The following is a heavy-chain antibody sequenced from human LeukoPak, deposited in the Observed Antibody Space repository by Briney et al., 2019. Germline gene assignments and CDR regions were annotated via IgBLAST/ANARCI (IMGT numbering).Heavy chain of an antibody. CDR1: VFTLRIYG. CDR3: ARDSDDSSSNSYYFDY. D-gene: IGHD6-6*01. Sequence: GGTLRLFCAASVFTLRIYGMSWVRQAPGKGLVWVSSISGSGGSTYYADSVKGRFTISRDNSKNTLYLQMNSLRAEDTAVYYCARDSDDSSSNSYYFDYWGQGTLVTVTS. J-gene: IGHJ4*02. V-gene: IGHV3-23*01. CDR2: ISGSGGST.